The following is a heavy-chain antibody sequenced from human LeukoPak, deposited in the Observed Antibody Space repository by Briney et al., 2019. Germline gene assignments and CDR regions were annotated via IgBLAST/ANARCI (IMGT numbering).Heavy chain of an antibody. Sequence: GGSLRLSCATSGFTFSTYNMNWVRQAPGKGLEWVSSISSSSTYIYYADSVKGRFTISRDNAKNSLYLQINSLRAEDTAVYYCARGGGVADYGGNSSPFDYWGQGTLVTVSS. CDR3: ARGGGVADYGGNSSPFDY. CDR1: GFTFSTYN. V-gene: IGHV3-21*01. CDR2: ISSSSTYI. D-gene: IGHD4-23*01. J-gene: IGHJ4*02.